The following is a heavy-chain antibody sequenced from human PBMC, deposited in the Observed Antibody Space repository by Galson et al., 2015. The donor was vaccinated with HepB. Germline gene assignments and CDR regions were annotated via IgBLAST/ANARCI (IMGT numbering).Heavy chain of an antibody. Sequence: CKASGYTFTSYAMHWVRQAPGQRLEWMGWINAGNGNTKYSQKFQGRVTITRDTSASTAYMELSSLRSEDTAVYYCARGLTAAGTRWFDPWGQGTLVTVSS. D-gene: IGHD6-13*01. CDR1: GYTFTSYA. J-gene: IGHJ5*02. CDR2: INAGNGNT. V-gene: IGHV1-3*01. CDR3: ARGLTAAGTRWFDP.